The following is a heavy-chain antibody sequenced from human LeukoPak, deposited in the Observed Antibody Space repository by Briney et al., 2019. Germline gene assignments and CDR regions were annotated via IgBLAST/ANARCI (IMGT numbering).Heavy chain of an antibody. CDR3: ARDRYCSSTSCYLGGPYYYGMDV. Sequence: GGSLRLSCAASGFTFSTYTMNWVRQAPGKGLEWVSSISSSSSDIYYADSVKGRFTISRDNAKNSLYLQMNSLRAEDRAVYYCARDRYCSSTSCYLGGPYYYGMDVWGQGTTVTVSS. D-gene: IGHD2-2*01. CDR1: GFTFSTYT. V-gene: IGHV3-21*01. CDR2: ISSSSSDI. J-gene: IGHJ6*02.